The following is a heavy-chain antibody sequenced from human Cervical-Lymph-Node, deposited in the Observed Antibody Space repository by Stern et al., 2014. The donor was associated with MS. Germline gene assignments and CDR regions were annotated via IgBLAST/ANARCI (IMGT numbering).Heavy chain of an antibody. CDR1: GGSIRSYY. Sequence: VQLVESGPGLVKPSETLSLTCTVSGGSIRSYYWNWIRQPPGKGLEWIAYIYYTGSSNYNTNYNPSLKSRVTISLDTSKNQFSLKVTSVTAADTAVYYCARGGVHLDYWGQGTLVTVSS. CDR3: ARGGVHLDY. D-gene: IGHD3-10*01. CDR2: IYYTGSSNYNT. V-gene: IGHV4-59*01. J-gene: IGHJ4*02.